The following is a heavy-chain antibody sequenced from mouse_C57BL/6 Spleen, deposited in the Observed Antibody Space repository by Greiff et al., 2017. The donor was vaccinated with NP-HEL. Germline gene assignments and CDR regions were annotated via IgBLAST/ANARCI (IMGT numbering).Heavy chain of an antibody. D-gene: IGHD1-1*01. CDR1: GYTFTSYT. CDR3: ARRLGITTVAFDY. Sequence: VQLQQSGAELARPGASVKMSYKASGYTFTSYTMHWVKQRPGQGLEWIGYINPSSGYTKYNQKFKDKATLTADKSSSTAYMQLSSLTSEDSAVYYCARRLGITTVAFDYWGQGTTLTVSS. J-gene: IGHJ2*01. CDR2: INPSSGYT. V-gene: IGHV1-4*01.